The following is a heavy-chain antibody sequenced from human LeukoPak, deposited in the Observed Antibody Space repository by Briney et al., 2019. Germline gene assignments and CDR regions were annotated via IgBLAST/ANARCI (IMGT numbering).Heavy chain of an antibody. D-gene: IGHD5-12*01. Sequence: GGSLRLSCAASGFTFSSYAMSWVRQAPGKGLEWVSTISGSGGSTYYADSVKGRFTISRDNSKNTLYLQMNSLRAEDTAVYYCVKADVDIVATMIDYWGQGTLVTVSS. J-gene: IGHJ4*02. CDR2: ISGSGGST. CDR3: VKADVDIVATMIDY. CDR1: GFTFSSYA. V-gene: IGHV3-23*01.